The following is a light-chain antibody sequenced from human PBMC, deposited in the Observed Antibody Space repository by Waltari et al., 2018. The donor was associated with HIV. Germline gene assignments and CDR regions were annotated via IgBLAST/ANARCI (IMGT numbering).Light chain of an antibody. CDR3: QQYSSSQWT. Sequence: EIVLTQSPGTLSLSPGERATLSCRASQSIINNYLAWFQQIPGQAPRLLIYAASSRATGTPDRFSGSGSGTDFTLTISRLEPEDFAVYYCQQYSSSQWTFGQGTKVEIK. CDR1: QSIINNY. J-gene: IGKJ1*01. V-gene: IGKV3-20*01. CDR2: AAS.